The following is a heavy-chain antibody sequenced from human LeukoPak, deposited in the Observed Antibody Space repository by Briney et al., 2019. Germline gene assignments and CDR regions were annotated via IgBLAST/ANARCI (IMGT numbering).Heavy chain of an antibody. CDR3: AKVTYYYDSNGDGQGRVVFDY. D-gene: IGHD3-10*01. J-gene: IGHJ4*02. CDR1: GYTFTSYG. V-gene: IGHV1-18*01. Sequence: ASVKVSCKASGYTFTSYGISWVRQAPGQGLEWMGWISASNGNTNYAQKLQGRVTMTRDTSTSTAYMELRSLRSDDTAVFYCAKVTYYYDSNGDGQGRVVFDYWGQGTLVTVSS. CDR2: ISASNGNT.